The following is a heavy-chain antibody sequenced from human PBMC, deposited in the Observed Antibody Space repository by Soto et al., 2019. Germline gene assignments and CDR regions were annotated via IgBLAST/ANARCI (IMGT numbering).Heavy chain of an antibody. J-gene: IGHJ5*02. V-gene: IGHV1-18*04. CDR3: ARDPHEFWTSYWFDP. Sequence: ASVKVSCKASGYTFTSYYLHWVRQAPGQGLEWMGWISAYDGKTTYAEKFQGRVTMTTDTSTSTAYMELRSLRSDDTAIYYCARDPHEFWTSYWFDPWGQGTPVTVSS. CDR1: GYTFTSYY. CDR2: ISAYDGKT. D-gene: IGHD3-3*01.